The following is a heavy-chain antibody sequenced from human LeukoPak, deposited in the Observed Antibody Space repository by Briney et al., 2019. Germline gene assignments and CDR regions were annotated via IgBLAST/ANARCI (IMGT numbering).Heavy chain of an antibody. V-gene: IGHV3-30*04. CDR3: ARESRPLDYYYMDV. CDR2: ISYDGSDK. D-gene: IGHD6-6*01. Sequence: GGSLRLSCAASGFTFSSYAMHWVRQAPGKGLEWVAVISYDGSDKHYADSVKGRFTISRDNSKNTLYLQMNSLRAEDTAVYYCARESRPLDYYYMDVWGKGTTVTVSS. CDR1: GFTFSSYA. J-gene: IGHJ6*03.